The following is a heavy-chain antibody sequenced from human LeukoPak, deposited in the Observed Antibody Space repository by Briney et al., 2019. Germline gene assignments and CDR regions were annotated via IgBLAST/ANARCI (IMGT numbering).Heavy chain of an antibody. CDR1: GGSISSYY. J-gene: IGHJ4*02. D-gene: IGHD3-10*01. V-gene: IGHV4-59*01. CDR2: IYYSGST. Sequence: PSETLSLTCTVSGGSISSYYWSWIRQPPGKGLEWIGYIYYSGSTNYNPSLKSRVTISVDTPKNQFSLKLSSVTAADTAVYYCARGVPGDEESVFDLWGQGTLVTVSS. CDR3: ARGVPGDEESVFDL.